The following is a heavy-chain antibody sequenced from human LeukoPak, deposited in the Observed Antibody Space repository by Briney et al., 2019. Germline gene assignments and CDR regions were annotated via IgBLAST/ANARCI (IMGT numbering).Heavy chain of an antibody. D-gene: IGHD3-16*01. CDR3: ARDPLGYGMDV. Sequence: GGSLRLSCAASGFTVSSNYMSWVRQAPGKGLEWVPVIYSGGYTYYADSVKGRFTISRDNSKNTLYLQMNSLRAEDMAVYYCARDPLGYGMDVWGQGTTVTVSS. CDR1: GFTVSSNY. CDR2: IYSGGYT. V-gene: IGHV3-53*01. J-gene: IGHJ6*02.